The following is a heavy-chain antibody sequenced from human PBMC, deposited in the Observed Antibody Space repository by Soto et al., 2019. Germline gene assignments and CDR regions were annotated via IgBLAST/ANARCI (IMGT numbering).Heavy chain of an antibody. D-gene: IGHD3-3*01. CDR3: AKDGLPATIFGVVIITYYYYGMDV. J-gene: IGHJ6*02. CDR2: ISYDGSNK. CDR1: GFTFRSYG. V-gene: IGHV3-30*18. Sequence: GGSLRPPCAASGFTFRSYGRHWVRQAPAKGLEWVPVISYDGSNKYYADSVKGRFTISRDNSKNTLYLQMNSLRAEDTAVYYCAKDGLPATIFGVVIITYYYYGMDVWGQGTTVTVSS.